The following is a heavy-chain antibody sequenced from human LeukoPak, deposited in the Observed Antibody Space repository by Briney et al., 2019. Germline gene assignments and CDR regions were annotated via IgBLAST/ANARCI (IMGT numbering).Heavy chain of an antibody. CDR1: GFTFSSSW. D-gene: IGHD4-17*01. CDR2: INEDGGEI. Sequence: GGSLRLSCAAPGFTFSSSWMTWVRQAPGKGLEWVASINEDGGEIHYVDSVKGRFTISRDNAKNSLYLQMNSLRDEDTAVYYCARDTPEYGDSPDAFDIWGQGTMVTVSS. J-gene: IGHJ3*02. V-gene: IGHV3-7*01. CDR3: ARDTPEYGDSPDAFDI.